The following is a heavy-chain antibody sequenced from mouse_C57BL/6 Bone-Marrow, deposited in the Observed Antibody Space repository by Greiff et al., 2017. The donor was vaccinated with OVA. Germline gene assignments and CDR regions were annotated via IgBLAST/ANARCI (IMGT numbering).Heavy chain of an antibody. CDR1: GYTFTSYG. V-gene: IGHV1-81*01. Sequence: VQLQQSGAELARPGASVKLSCKASGYTFTSYGISWVKQRTGQGLEWIGEIYPRSGNTYYNEKFKGTATLTADKSSSTAYMELRSLTSEDSAVYFCARGRGYWYFDVWGTGTTVTVSS. J-gene: IGHJ1*03. CDR3: ARGRGYWYFDV. CDR2: IYPRSGNT.